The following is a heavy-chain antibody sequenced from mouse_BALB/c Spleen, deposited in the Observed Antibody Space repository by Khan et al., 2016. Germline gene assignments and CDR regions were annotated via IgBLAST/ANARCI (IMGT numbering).Heavy chain of an antibody. D-gene: IGHD1-1*01. V-gene: IGHV4-1*02. CDR3: ARAGYYGYLDN. CDR2: INSNSGTI. Sequence: EVKLLESGGGLVQPGGSLKVSCAASGFDFSRYWMSWVRQAPGKGLEWIGEINSNSGTINYTPSLKVKFIISRDNAKNTLYLQMSKVRSEDTALYYCARAGYYGYLDNWGQGTLVTVSA. J-gene: IGHJ3*01. CDR1: GFDFSRYW.